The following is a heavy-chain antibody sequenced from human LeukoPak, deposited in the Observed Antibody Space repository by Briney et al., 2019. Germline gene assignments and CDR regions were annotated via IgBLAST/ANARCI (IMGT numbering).Heavy chain of an antibody. J-gene: IGHJ5*02. D-gene: IGHD6-13*01. CDR2: IYYSGST. Sequence: TSEILSLTCTVSGGSISSYYWSWIRQPPGKGLEWIGYIYYSGSTNYNPSLKSRVTISVDTSKNQFSLKLSSVTAADTAVYFCARAVTSSSSWYKWVNWFDPWGQGTLVTVSS. CDR1: GGSISSYY. CDR3: ARAVTSSSSWYKWVNWFDP. V-gene: IGHV4-59*12.